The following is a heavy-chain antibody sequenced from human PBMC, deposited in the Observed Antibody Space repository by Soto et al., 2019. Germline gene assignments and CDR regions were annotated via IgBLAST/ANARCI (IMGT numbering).Heavy chain of an antibody. J-gene: IGHJ5*02. V-gene: IGHV3-74*01. CDR2: INGDGRTT. D-gene: IGHD4-17*01. CDR1: GFTFSGYW. CDR3: ARAAYGEYWFDP. Sequence: PGGSPRLSCAASGFTFSGYWMHWVRQAPGKGLMWVSRINGDGRTTNYADSVKGRFTISRENAKNTLYLQMNSLRAEDTAVYYCARAAYGEYWFDPWGQGTLVTVSS.